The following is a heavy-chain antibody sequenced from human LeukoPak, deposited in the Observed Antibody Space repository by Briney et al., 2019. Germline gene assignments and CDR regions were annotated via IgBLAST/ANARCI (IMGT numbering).Heavy chain of an antibody. CDR2: IYYSGST. D-gene: IGHD6-6*01. CDR3: AREEEQLVRTFDY. V-gene: IGHV4-30-4*08. Sequence: PSETLSLTCTVSGGSISSGDYYWSWIRQPPGKGLEWIGYIYYSGSTYYNPSLKSRVTISVDTSKNQFSLKLSSVTAADTAMYYCAREEEQLVRTFDYWGQGTLVTVSS. J-gene: IGHJ4*02. CDR1: GGSISSGDYY.